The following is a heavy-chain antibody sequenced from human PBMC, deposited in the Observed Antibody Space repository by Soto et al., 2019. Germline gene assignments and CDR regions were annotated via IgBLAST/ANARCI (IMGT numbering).Heavy chain of an antibody. CDR2: ISAYNGNT. CDR1: GYTFTSYG. Sequence: ASVKVSCKASGYTFTSYGISWVRQAPGQGLEWMGWISAYNGNTNYAQKLQGRVTMTTDTSTSTAYMELRSLRSDDTAVYYCARDGRYSGYDYYYYGMDVWGQGTTVTVSS. CDR3: ARDGRYSGYDYYYYGMDV. V-gene: IGHV1-18*01. J-gene: IGHJ6*02. D-gene: IGHD5-12*01.